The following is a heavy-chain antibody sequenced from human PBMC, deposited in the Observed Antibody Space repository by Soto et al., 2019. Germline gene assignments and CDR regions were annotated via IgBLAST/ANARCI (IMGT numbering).Heavy chain of an antibody. CDR3: AKDLTRQWLVVYCGMDV. CDR2: ISYDGSNK. D-gene: IGHD6-19*01. V-gene: IGHV3-30*18. J-gene: IGHJ6*02. CDR1: GFTFSSYG. Sequence: QVQLVESGGGVVQPGRSLSLSCAASGFTFSSYGMHWVRQAPGKGLEWVAVISYDGSNKYYADSVKGRFTISRDNAKNTLYLQMNSLRAEDTAVYYCAKDLTRQWLVVYCGMDVWGQGTTVTVSS.